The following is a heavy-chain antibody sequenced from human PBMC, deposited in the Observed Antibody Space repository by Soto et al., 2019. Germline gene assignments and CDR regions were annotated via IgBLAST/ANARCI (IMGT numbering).Heavy chain of an antibody. Sequence: VASVKVSCKASGYTFTSYYMHWVRQAPGQGLEWMGIINPSGGSTSYAQKFQGRVTMTRDTSTSTVYMELSSLRSEDTAVYYCARDPYYYDSSGPKTAEYAFYIWGQGTMVTVSS. V-gene: IGHV1-46*03. J-gene: IGHJ3*02. CDR2: INPSGGST. CDR1: GYTFTSYY. D-gene: IGHD3-22*01. CDR3: ARDPYYYDSSGPKTAEYAFYI.